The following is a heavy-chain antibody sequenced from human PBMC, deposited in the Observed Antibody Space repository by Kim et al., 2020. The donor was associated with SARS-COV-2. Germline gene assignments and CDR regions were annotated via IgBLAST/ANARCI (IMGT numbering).Heavy chain of an antibody. D-gene: IGHD5-18*01. CDR2: INSDGSST. Sequence: GGSLRLSCAASGFTFSSYWMHWVRQAPGKGLVWVSRINSDGSSTSYADSVKGRFTISRDNAKNTLYLQMNSLRAEDTAVYYCARDKVVGYSYGLIDYWGQGTLVTVSS. CDR3: ARDKVVGYSYGLIDY. CDR1: GFTFSSYW. V-gene: IGHV3-74*01. J-gene: IGHJ4*02.